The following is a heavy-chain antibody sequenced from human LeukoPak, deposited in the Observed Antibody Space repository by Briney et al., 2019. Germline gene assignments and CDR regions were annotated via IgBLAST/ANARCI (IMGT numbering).Heavy chain of an antibody. Sequence: PSETLSLTCTVSGYSISSGYYWGRIRQPPGKGLEWIGSIYHSGTTYYNPSLKSRVTISVDTSKNQFSLKLSSVTAADTAVYYCARDDSSGYYPDAFDIWGQGTMVTVSS. V-gene: IGHV4-38-2*02. D-gene: IGHD3-22*01. CDR3: ARDDSSGYYPDAFDI. CDR1: GYSISSGYY. J-gene: IGHJ3*02. CDR2: IYHSGTT.